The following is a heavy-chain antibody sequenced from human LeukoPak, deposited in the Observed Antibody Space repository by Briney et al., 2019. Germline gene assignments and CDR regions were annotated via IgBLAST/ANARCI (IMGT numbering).Heavy chain of an antibody. Sequence: GGSLRLSCAASGFTFSSYEMNWVRQAPGKGLERVSYISSSGSTIYYVDSVRGRFTISRDNAKNSLYLQMNSLRAEDTAVYYCAREVSGYDFGYWGQGTLVTVSS. V-gene: IGHV3-48*03. CDR1: GFTFSSYE. CDR2: ISSSGSTI. D-gene: IGHD5-12*01. CDR3: AREVSGYDFGY. J-gene: IGHJ4*02.